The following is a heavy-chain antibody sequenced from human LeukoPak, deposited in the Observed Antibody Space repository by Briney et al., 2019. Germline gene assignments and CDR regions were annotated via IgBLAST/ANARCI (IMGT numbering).Heavy chain of an antibody. CDR1: GGSISSYY. Sequence: SETLSLTCTVAGGSISSYYWSWIRQPPGKGLEWIGYIYYSGSTNYNPSLKSRVTISVDASKNQFSLKLSSVTAADTAVYYCARAWYYYGMDVWGQGTTVTVSS. J-gene: IGHJ6*02. CDR3: ARAWYYYGMDV. CDR2: IYYSGST. V-gene: IGHV4-59*01.